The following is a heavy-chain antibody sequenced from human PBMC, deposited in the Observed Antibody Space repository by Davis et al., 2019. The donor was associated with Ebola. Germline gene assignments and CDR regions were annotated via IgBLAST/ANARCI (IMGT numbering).Heavy chain of an antibody. CDR2: IYHSGST. CDR1: GGSISSDNW. CDR3: ARDLVKGYSSSWDGTDY. D-gene: IGHD6-13*01. V-gene: IGHV4-4*02. Sequence: GSLRLSCAVSGGSISSDNWWSWVRQPPGKGLEWIGEIYHSGSTNYNPSLKSRVTISVDKSKNQFSLKLSSVTAADTAVYYCARDLVKGYSSSWDGTDYWGQGTLVTVSS. J-gene: IGHJ4*02.